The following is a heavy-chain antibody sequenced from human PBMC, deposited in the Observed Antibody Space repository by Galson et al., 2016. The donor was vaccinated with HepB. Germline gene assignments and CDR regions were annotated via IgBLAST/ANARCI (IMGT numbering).Heavy chain of an antibody. V-gene: IGHV3-74*01. CDR1: GFAFSSHW. CDR3: ARDPSLVPATAYNWFDS. CDR2: IKSDATVS. J-gene: IGHJ5*01. D-gene: IGHD6-6*01. Sequence: SLRLSCAASGFAFSSHWMHWVRQPPGKGLVWVSRIKSDATVSDYADSVKGRFTISRDTAKNTLYLQMDRLRPEDTGVYYCARDPSLVPATAYNWFDSWGQGALVTVSS.